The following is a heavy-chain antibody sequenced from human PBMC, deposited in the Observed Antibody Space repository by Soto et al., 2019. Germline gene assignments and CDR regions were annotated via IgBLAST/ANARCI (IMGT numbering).Heavy chain of an antibody. V-gene: IGHV6-1*01. CDR2: TYYRSKLYN. J-gene: IGHJ6*02. CDR3: ARGGGSSSWYNFYYYYYGMDV. Sequence: SQTLSLTCAISGDSVSSNSAAWNWIRQSPSRGLEWLGRTYYRSKLYNDYAVSVKSRITINPDTSKNQFSLQLNSVTPEDTAVYYCARGGGSSSWYNFYYYYYGMDVWGQGTTVTVSS. D-gene: IGHD6-13*01. CDR1: GDSVSSNSAA.